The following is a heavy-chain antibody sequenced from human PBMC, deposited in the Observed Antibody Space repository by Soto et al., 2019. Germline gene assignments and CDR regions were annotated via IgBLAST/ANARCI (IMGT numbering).Heavy chain of an antibody. D-gene: IGHD4-4*01. CDR2: ISGSGGST. J-gene: IGHJ6*02. CDR1: EFTCNNHA. CDR3: AKLQQSTGMYV. V-gene: IGHV3-23*01. Sequence: EVQLLESGGGLVQPGGSLRLSCAAPEFTCNNHAMTWVRQAPGKGLEWVSTISGSGGSTYSADSVKGRFTISRDNYKNTLYLQMNSLRAEDTALDSCAKLQQSTGMYVWGQGTTVTVSS.